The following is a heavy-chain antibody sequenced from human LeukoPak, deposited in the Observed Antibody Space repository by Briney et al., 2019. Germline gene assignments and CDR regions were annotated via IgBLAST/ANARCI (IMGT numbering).Heavy chain of an antibody. J-gene: IGHJ4*02. V-gene: IGHV3-74*03. CDR3: TRDVSQSSSWYGEFDY. Sequence: GGSLRLSCAASGFSFSNHWMHWVRQVPGKGLVWVSRISSDGSSTTYADSVKGRFTISRDNAKNTLYLQINSLRDEDTAVYYCTRDVSQSSSWYGEFDYWGQGTQVTVSS. D-gene: IGHD6-13*01. CDR1: GFSFSNHW. CDR2: ISSDGSST.